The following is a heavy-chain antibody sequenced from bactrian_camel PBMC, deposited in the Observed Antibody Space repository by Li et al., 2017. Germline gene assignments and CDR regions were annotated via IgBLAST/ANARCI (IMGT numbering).Heavy chain of an antibody. CDR1: GFEMNTAF. D-gene: IGHD2*01. Sequence: VQLVESGGGLVQAGGSMRLSCATSGFEMNTAFMRWVRQAPGKGPEWVATINYAGDSTYYADSVKGRFIISRDDATNTLILQLNSLKTEDTAKYYCTPGVYWGQGTQVTVS. CDR3: TPGVY. V-gene: IGHV3S31*01. J-gene: IGHJ4*01. CDR2: INYAGDST.